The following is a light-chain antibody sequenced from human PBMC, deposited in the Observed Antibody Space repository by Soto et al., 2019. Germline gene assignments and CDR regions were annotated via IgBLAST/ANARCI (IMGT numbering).Light chain of an antibody. Sequence: QSALTQPASVSGSPGQSITISCTGTSSDVDGYNYVSWYQQHPSKAPKLMIYEVSNRPSGVSNRFSGSKSGNTASLTISGLQAEDEADYYCSSYTSSSTLWVFGGGTKLTVL. CDR3: SSYTSSSTLWV. V-gene: IGLV2-14*01. CDR1: SSDVDGYNY. CDR2: EVS. J-gene: IGLJ3*02.